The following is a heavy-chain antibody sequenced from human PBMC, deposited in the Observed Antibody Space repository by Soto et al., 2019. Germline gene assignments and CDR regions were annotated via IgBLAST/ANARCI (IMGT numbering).Heavy chain of an antibody. CDR1: GFTVSSNY. V-gene: IGHV3-53*01. CDR3: ARVGSVAGXTRHYYYSGMDV. CDR2: IYSGGST. D-gene: IGHD6-19*01. J-gene: IGHJ6*02. Sequence: GGSLRLSCAASGFTVSSNYMSWVRQAPGKGLEWVSVIYSGGSTYYADSVKGRFTISRDNSKNTLYLQMNSLRAEDTAVYYCARVGSVAGXTRHYYYSGMDVWGQGTTVTVSS.